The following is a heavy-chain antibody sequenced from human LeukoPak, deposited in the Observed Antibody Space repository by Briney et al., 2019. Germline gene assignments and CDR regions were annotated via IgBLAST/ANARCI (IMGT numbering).Heavy chain of an antibody. J-gene: IGHJ4*02. CDR3: AKEGDDILTGYYTLDY. D-gene: IGHD3-9*01. CDR2: IGGSGGST. Sequence: GGSLRLSCAASGFTFSSYAMSWVRQAPGKGLEWVSAIGGSGGSTYYADSVKGRFTISRDNPKNTLYLQMNSLRAEDTAVYYCAKEGDDILTGYYTLDYWGQGTLVTVSS. CDR1: GFTFSSYA. V-gene: IGHV3-23*01.